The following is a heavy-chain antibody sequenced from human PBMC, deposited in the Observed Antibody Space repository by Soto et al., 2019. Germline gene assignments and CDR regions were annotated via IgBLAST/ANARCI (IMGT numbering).Heavy chain of an antibody. J-gene: IGHJ4*02. CDR1: GGTFSSHG. Sequence: QVQLVQSGTVVQRRGSSVKVSCQASGGTFSSHGMAWVRQAPGQGLEWMGGIIPTFGTPMYAPKFQGRVTITTDKSTNTSYRDLGSLRPEDKDYFYWASELSVKDVDFWVLGTLIAVS. V-gene: IGHV1-69*06. CDR2: IIPTFGTP. CDR3: ASELSVKDVDF.